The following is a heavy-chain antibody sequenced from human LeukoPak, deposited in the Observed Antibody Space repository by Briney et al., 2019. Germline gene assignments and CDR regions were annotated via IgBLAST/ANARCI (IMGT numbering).Heavy chain of an antibody. V-gene: IGHV3-23*01. J-gene: IGHJ4*02. Sequence: GGSPRLSCAASGFTFSSYAMSWVRQAPGKGLEWVSAISGSGGSTYYADSVKGRFTISRDNSKNTLYLQMNSLRAEDTAVYYCAKDLDYYDSSVPDYWGQGTLVTVSS. D-gene: IGHD3-22*01. CDR1: GFTFSSYA. CDR2: ISGSGGST. CDR3: AKDLDYYDSSVPDY.